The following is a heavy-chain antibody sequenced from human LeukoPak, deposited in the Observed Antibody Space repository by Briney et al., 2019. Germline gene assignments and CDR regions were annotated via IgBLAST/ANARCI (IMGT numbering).Heavy chain of an antibody. Sequence: SGTLSLTCAVSGASISSTNWWTWVRQPPGKGLEWIGEIYHSGSTIYNPSLKSRITISVDKSKNQFSLKLSSVTAADTAVYYCATQGWLQSEYYFDYWGQGTLVTVSP. V-gene: IGHV4-4*02. CDR3: ATQGWLQSEYYFDY. D-gene: IGHD5-24*01. CDR2: IYHSGST. CDR1: GASISSTNW. J-gene: IGHJ4*02.